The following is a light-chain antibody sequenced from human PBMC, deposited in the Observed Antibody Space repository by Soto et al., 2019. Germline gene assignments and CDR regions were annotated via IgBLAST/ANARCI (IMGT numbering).Light chain of an antibody. CDR3: QHYNNWPLT. CDR1: QSVSSSY. Sequence: EIGLTQSPSTLSSSPGERATLSCGASQSVSSSYLAWYQQKHGQAPRLVIYGASTRATGIPARFSGSEYGTEFNLTISSLQPEDFAVYYCQHYNNWPLTFGGGTKVDIK. V-gene: IGKV3-15*01. J-gene: IGKJ4*01. CDR2: GAS.